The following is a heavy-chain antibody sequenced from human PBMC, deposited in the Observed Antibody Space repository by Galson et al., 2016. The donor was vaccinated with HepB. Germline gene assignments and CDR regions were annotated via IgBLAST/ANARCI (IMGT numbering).Heavy chain of an antibody. V-gene: IGHV4-34*01. CDR1: GGSFSGYY. CDR3: AKGHYGDYSI. D-gene: IGHD4-17*01. J-gene: IGHJ3*02. Sequence: LSLTCVVSGGSFSGYYCTWIRQPPGKGLEWIGEIKHSGHTTYNPSLKSRVTMSVDTPRNQFSLQLTSMTAADTAVYYCAKGHYGDYSIWGHGTLVTVSS. CDR2: IKHSGHT.